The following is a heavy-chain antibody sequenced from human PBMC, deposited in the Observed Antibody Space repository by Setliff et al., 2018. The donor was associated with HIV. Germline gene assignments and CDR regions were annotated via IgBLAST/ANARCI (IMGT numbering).Heavy chain of an antibody. CDR1: GYTFVDDG. Sequence: ASVKVSCKASGYTFVDDGITWVRQAPGQGPEWMGWIGAYNGDTKYAQKFQDRVTMTIDTSASTAYMELRSLTSDDTAMYYCSRDRSATWTPTTYWGQGTLVTVS. CDR2: IGAYNGDT. J-gene: IGHJ4*02. CDR3: SRDRSATWTPTTY. D-gene: IGHD6-25*01. V-gene: IGHV1-18*01.